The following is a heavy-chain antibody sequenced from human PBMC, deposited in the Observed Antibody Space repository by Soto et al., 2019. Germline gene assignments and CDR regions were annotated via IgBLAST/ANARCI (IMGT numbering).Heavy chain of an antibody. CDR1: GFTFSSYG. D-gene: IGHD6-13*01. CDR3: ANGRAAGTFDY. V-gene: IGHV3-30*18. CDR2: ISYDGSNK. J-gene: IGHJ4*02. Sequence: GGSLRLSCAASGFTFSSYGMHWVRQAPGKGLEWVAVISYDGSNKYYADSVKGRFTISRDNSKNTLYLQMNSLRAEDTAVYYCANGRAAGTFDYWGQVTLVTVSS.